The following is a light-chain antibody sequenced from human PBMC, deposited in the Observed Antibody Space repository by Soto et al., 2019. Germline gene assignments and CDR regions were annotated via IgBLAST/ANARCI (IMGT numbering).Light chain of an antibody. Sequence: EIVMTQSPAILSVSPGESATLFCRASQSISSNLAWYQQKPGQAPRLLIYNASPRATGVPARFSGSGSGTEFTLTIRSLQSEDFAVYYCQQYNNWPRTFGQGTKVELK. V-gene: IGKV3-15*01. CDR2: NAS. CDR3: QQYNNWPRT. J-gene: IGKJ1*01. CDR1: QSISSN.